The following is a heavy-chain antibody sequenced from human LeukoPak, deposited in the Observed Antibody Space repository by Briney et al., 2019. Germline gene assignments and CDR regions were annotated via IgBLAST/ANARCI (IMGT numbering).Heavy chain of an antibody. J-gene: IGHJ4*02. CDR3: ATQVVPAAIIGSSPAVGYYFDY. D-gene: IGHD2-2*02. V-gene: IGHV1-18*01. CDR1: GYTFTSYG. Sequence: ASVKVSCKASGYTFTSYGISWVRQAPGQGLELMRWISAYNGNTNYAQKLQGRVTMTTDTSTSTAYMELRSMRSDDTAVYYCATQVVPAAIIGSSPAVGYYFDYWGQGTLVTVSS. CDR2: ISAYNGNT.